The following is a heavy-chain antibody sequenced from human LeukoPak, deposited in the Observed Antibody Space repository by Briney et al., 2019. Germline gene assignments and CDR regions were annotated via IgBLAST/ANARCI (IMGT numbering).Heavy chain of an antibody. D-gene: IGHD6-6*01. CDR2: ISWNSGSI. CDR3: AEDRFGIIAARYYFDY. Sequence: GGSLRLSCAASGFTFDDYAMHWVRQAPGKGLEWVSGISWNSGSIGYADSVKGRFTISRDNAKNSLYLQMSSLRAEDTALYYCAEDRFGIIAARYYFDYWGQGTLVTVSS. J-gene: IGHJ4*02. CDR1: GFTFDDYA. V-gene: IGHV3-9*01.